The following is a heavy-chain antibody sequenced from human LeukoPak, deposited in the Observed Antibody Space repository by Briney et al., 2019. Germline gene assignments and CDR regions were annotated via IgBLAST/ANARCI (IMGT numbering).Heavy chain of an antibody. V-gene: IGHV5-51*01. CDR3: ARLGYDFWSGYSYFDY. J-gene: IGHJ4*02. Sequence: GESLKISCKGSGYSFTSYWIGWVRQMPGKGLEWMGIIYPGDSDTRYSPSFQGQVTISADKSISTAYLQWSSLKASDTAMYYCARLGYDFWSGYSYFDYWGQGTLVTVSS. CDR2: IYPGDSDT. D-gene: IGHD3-3*01. CDR1: GYSFTSYW.